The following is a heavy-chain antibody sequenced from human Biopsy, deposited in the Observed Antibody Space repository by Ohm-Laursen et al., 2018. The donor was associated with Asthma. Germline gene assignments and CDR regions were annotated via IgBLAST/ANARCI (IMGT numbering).Heavy chain of an antibody. Sequence: SETLSLTCPVSGGSIRSSDYYWGWIRQSLGKGLEWIGNIYYGGSTYYSPSLKSRITISVNTSKKQFSLKLSSVTAADTAVYFCARVASYGDVYFGIDVWGPGSTVSV. V-gene: IGHV4-39*01. CDR2: IYYGGST. CDR3: ARVASYGDVYFGIDV. J-gene: IGHJ6*02. CDR1: GGSIRSSDYY. D-gene: IGHD4-17*01.